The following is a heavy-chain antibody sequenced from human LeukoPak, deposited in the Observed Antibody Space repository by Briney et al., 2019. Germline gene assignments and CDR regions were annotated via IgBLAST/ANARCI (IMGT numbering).Heavy chain of an antibody. CDR3: ARESTVLTGYYHYRMDV. CDR2: XYYSGST. Sequence: PSETLSLTCTVSGGSISSYYWSWIRQPPGKGLXXXXXXYYSGSTNYNPSLKSRVTISVDTSKKQFSLRLSSVTAADTAVYYCARESTVLTGYYHYRMDVWGKGTTVTVSS. D-gene: IGHD3-9*01. J-gene: IGHJ6*04. V-gene: IGHV4-59*01. CDR1: GGSISSYY.